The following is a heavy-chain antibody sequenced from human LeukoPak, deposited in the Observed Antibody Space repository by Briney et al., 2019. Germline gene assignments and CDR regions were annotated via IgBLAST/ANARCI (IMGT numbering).Heavy chain of an antibody. J-gene: IGHJ5*02. CDR1: GFTFSSYG. CDR2: IWYDGSNK. V-gene: IGHV3-33*01. Sequence: GGSLRLSCAASGFTFSSYGMHWVRQTPGKGLEWVAVIWYDGSNKYYADSVKGRFTISRDNSKNTLYLQMNSLRAEDTAVYYCARDGDYYGSGSYYMDWFDPWGQGTLVTVSS. D-gene: IGHD3-10*01. CDR3: ARDGDYYGSGSYYMDWFDP.